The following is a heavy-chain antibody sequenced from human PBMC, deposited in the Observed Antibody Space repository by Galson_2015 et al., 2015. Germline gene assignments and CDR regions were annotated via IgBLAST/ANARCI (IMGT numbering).Heavy chain of an antibody. CDR3: AREEGWDYYYGMDV. CDR2: ISSSGSTI. CDR1: GFTFSDYY. V-gene: IGHV3-11*01. Sequence: SLRLSCAASGFTFSDYYMSWLRQAPGKGLEWVSYISSSGSTIYYADSVKGRFTISRDNAKNSLYLQMNSLRAEDTAVYYCAREEGWDYYYGMDVWGQGTTVTVSS. D-gene: IGHD1-26*01. J-gene: IGHJ6*02.